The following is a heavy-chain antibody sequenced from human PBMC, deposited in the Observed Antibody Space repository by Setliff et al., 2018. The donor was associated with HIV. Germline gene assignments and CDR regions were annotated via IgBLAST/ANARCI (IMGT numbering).Heavy chain of an antibody. CDR2: ISRDGNTI. Sequence: GGSLRLSCAASGFTFSDYYMSWLRQDPGKGLEWVSYISRDGNTIYYADSVKCRFTISRDNAKNSRYLQLNSLRPEDTAVYYCARDTDEDYGSTCFDYWGQGILVTVSS. D-gene: IGHD4-17*01. V-gene: IGHV3-11*01. CDR1: GFTFSDYY. J-gene: IGHJ4*02. CDR3: ARDTDEDYGSTCFDY.